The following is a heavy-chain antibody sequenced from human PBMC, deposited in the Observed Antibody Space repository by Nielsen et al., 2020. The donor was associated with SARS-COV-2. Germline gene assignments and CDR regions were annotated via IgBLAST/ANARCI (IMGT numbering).Heavy chain of an antibody. CDR3: NLAGIAAAGADLGYNYFDY. CDR2: ISSSSSYI. D-gene: IGHD6-13*01. V-gene: IGHV3-21*01. J-gene: IGHJ4*02. Sequence: VRQMPGKGLEWVSSISSSSSYIYYADSVKGRFTISRDNAKNSLYLQMNSLRAEDTAVYYCNLAGIAAAGADLGYNYFDYWGQGTLVTVSS.